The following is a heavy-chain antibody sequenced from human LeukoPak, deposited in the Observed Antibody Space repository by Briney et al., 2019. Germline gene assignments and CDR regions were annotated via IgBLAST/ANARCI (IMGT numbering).Heavy chain of an antibody. CDR2: IYYSGST. V-gene: IGHV4-39*01. CDR1: GGSISSSSYY. D-gene: IGHD6-13*01. J-gene: IGHJ3*02. CDR3: ASQYSSSWYFRHAFDI. Sequence: SETLSLTCTVSGGSISSSSYYWGWIRQPPGKGLEWIGSIYYSGSTYYNPSLKSRVTISVDTSKSQFSLKLSSVTAADTAVYYCASQYSSSWYFRHAFDIWGQGTMVTVSS.